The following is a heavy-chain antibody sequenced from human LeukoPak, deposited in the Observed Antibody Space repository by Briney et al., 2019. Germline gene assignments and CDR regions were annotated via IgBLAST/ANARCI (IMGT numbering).Heavy chain of an antibody. CDR1: GGSISSYY. CDR2: IYTSGST. Sequence: SETLSLTCTVSGGSISSYYWSWIRRPAGKGLEWIGRIYTSGSTNYNPSLKSRVTMSVDTSKDQFSLKLSSVTAADTAVYYCARTTAAAGVYYMDVWGKGTTVTISS. D-gene: IGHD6-13*01. J-gene: IGHJ6*03. CDR3: ARTTAAAGVYYMDV. V-gene: IGHV4-4*07.